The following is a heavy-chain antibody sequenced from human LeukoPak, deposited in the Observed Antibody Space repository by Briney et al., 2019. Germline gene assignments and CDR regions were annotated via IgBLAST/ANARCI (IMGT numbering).Heavy chain of an antibody. CDR2: IYTSGST. Sequence: SETLSLTCTVSGGSISSGSYYWSWIRRPAGKGLEWIGRIYTSGSTNYNPSLKSRVTISVDTSKNQFSLKLSSVTAADTAVYYCARDLYYGSGSQFDYWGQGTLVTVSS. J-gene: IGHJ4*02. D-gene: IGHD3-10*01. CDR1: GGSISSGSYY. V-gene: IGHV4-61*02. CDR3: ARDLYYGSGSQFDY.